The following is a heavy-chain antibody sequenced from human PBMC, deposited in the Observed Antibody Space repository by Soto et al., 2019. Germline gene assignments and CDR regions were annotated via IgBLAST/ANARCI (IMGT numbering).Heavy chain of an antibody. CDR1: GYSFTSYW. V-gene: IGHV5-51*01. J-gene: IGHJ3*02. CDR2: IYPGDSDT. CDR3: ARLCLRSTDAFDI. Sequence: EVQLVQSGAEVKKPGESLKISCKGSGYSFTSYWIGWVRQMPGKGLEWMGIIYPGDSDTRYSPSFQGQVTISADKSISTAYLQGSSLKASDTAMYYFARLCLRSTDAFDIWGQGTMVTVSS. D-gene: IGHD3-16*01.